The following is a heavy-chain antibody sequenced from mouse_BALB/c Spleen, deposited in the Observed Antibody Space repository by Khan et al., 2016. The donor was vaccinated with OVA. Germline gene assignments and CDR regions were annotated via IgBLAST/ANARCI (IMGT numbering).Heavy chain of an antibody. V-gene: IGHV1-4*01. D-gene: IGHD3-2*01. CDR1: GYTFTTYT. Sequence: QVQLKQSGAELARPGASVKMSCKTSGYTFTTYTLHWVKQRPGRSLEWIGYINPSNDYTNYNQKFKDKSTLTADKSSSTAYMQLSSLTSVDSAVYYCARSGQLGLRGGFTYWGQGTLVTVSA. J-gene: IGHJ3*01. CDR3: ARSGQLGLRGGFTY. CDR2: INPSNDYT.